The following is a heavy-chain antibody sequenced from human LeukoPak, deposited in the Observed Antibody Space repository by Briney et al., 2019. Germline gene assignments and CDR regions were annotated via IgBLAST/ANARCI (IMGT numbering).Heavy chain of an antibody. V-gene: IGHV1-18*01. CDR1: GYTFTSYG. CDR3: ARAGIAAAVHY. J-gene: IGHJ4*02. D-gene: IGHD6-13*01. Sequence: ASVKVSCKASGYTFTSYGISWVGQAPGQGLEWMGWISAYNGNTNYAQKFQGRVTMTRNTSISTAYMELSSLRSEDTAVYYCARAGIAAAVHYWGQGTLVTVSS. CDR2: ISAYNGNT.